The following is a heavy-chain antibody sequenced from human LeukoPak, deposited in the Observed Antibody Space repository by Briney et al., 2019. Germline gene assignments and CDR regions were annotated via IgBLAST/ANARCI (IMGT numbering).Heavy chain of an antibody. CDR1: GYSISSGYY. J-gene: IGHJ4*02. CDR3: ARGTTYNQYYYDSSGYYSFDY. CDR2: IYTSGST. V-gene: IGHV4-61*02. D-gene: IGHD3-22*01. Sequence: SETLSLTCTVSGYSISSGYYWSWIRQPAGKGLEWIGRIYTSGSTNYNPSLKSRVTISVDTSKNQFSLKLSSVTAADTAVYYCARGTTYNQYYYDSSGYYSFDYWGQGTLVTVSS.